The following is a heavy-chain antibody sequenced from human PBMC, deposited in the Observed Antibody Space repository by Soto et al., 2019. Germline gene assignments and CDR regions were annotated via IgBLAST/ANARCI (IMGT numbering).Heavy chain of an antibody. CDR1: GFTFDDYA. CDR2: ISWNSGSI. V-gene: IGHV3-9*01. J-gene: IGHJ6*02. Sequence: EVQLVESGGGLVQPGRSLRLSCAASGFTFDDYAMHWVRQAPGKGLEWVSGISWNSGSIGYADSVKGRFTISRDNAKNSLYLQVNSLRAEDTALYYCAKDIGGGVYYYYGMDVWGQGTTVTVSS. D-gene: IGHD3-3*01. CDR3: AKDIGGGVYYYYGMDV.